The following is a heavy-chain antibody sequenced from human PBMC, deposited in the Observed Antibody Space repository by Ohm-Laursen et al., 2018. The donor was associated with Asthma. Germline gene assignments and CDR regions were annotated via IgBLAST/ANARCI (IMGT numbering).Heavy chain of an antibody. CDR1: GGSISSSSYY. Sequence: SETLSLTCTVSGGSISSSSYYWSWIRQPPGEGLEWIGEINHSGSTNYNPSLKSRVTISVDTSKNQFSLKLSSVTAADTAVYYCARGRSYGDYVQIDYYYGMDVWGQGTLVTVSS. J-gene: IGHJ6*02. CDR3: ARGRSYGDYVQIDYYYGMDV. V-gene: IGHV4-39*07. CDR2: INHSGST. D-gene: IGHD4-17*01.